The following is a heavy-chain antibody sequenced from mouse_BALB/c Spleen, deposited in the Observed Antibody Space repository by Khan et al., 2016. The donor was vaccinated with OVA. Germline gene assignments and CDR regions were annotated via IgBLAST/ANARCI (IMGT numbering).Heavy chain of an antibody. CDR3: ARDYWFAY. CDR1: GFTFSNYA. V-gene: IGHV5-6-5*01. CDR2: ISSGDST. J-gene: IGHJ3*01. Sequence: EVELVESGGGLVKPGGSLKLSCAASGFTFSNYAMSWVRQSPEKRLEWVASISSGDSTYYPDSVEGRFTISRDKARNILYLQMSSLGSEDTAMYYCARDYWFAYWGQGTLVTVSA.